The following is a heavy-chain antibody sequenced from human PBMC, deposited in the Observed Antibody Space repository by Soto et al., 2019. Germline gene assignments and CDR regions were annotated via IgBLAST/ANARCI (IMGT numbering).Heavy chain of an antibody. D-gene: IGHD3-3*01. CDR2: MNPNSGNT. CDR1: GYTFTSYD. V-gene: IGHV1-8*01. CDR3: ARTFGGPRTNYDFWSGYYPSFDY. J-gene: IGHJ4*02. Sequence: ASVKVSCKASGYTFTSYDMNWVRQATGQGLEWMGWMNPNSGNTGYAQKFQGRVTMTRNTSISTAYMELSSLRSEDTAVYYCARTFGGPRTNYDFWSGYYPSFDYWGQGTLVTVSS.